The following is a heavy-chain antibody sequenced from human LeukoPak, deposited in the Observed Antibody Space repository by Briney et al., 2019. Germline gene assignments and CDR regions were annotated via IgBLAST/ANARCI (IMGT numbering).Heavy chain of an antibody. J-gene: IGHJ5*02. D-gene: IGHD2-2*01. CDR2: INPNSGGT. V-gene: IGHV1-2*06. Sequence: RASVKVSCKASGYTFSGYYMHWVRQAPGQGLEWMGRINPNSGGTNYAQEFQGRVTMTRDTSISTAYMELSSLRSDDTAVYYCARLGSLFVVVPAATMSYPWGQGTLVTVSS. CDR1: GYTFSGYY. CDR3: ARLGSLFVVVPAATMSYP.